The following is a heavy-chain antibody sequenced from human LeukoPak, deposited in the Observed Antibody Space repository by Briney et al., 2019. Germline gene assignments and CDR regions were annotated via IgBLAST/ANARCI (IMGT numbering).Heavy chain of an antibody. Sequence: GGSLSLSCPASGFTLGSNWMSWVRQPPGKGLEWVANIKEDGSEKYYVDSVKGRFTISRDNAKNSLYLQMNSLRAEDTAVYYCAKDSKPAAGPFDYWGQGTLVTVSS. V-gene: IGHV3-7*01. J-gene: IGHJ4*02. CDR2: IKEDGSEK. CDR3: AKDSKPAAGPFDY. D-gene: IGHD6-13*01. CDR1: GFTLGSNW.